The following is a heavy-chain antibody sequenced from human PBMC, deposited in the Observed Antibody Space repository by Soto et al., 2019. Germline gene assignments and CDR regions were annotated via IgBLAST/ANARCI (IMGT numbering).Heavy chain of an antibody. D-gene: IGHD4-17*01. V-gene: IGHV5-10-1*01. CDR1: GYSFTSYW. CDR2: IDPSDSYT. J-gene: IGHJ4*02. CDR3: GGARATRVPFIDY. Sequence: GESLKISCKGSGYSFTSYWISWVRQMPGKGLEWMGRIDPSDSYTNYSPSFQGHVTISADKSISTAYLQWSSLKASDTAMYYCGGARATRVPFIDYWGKGPLVPVSS.